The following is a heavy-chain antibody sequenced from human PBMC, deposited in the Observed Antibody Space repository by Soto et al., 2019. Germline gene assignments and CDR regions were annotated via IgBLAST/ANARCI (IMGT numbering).Heavy chain of an antibody. CDR3: VRHDVHIVTNFDY. Sequence: SETLSLTCAVYGGSFSGYYWTWIRQPPGTGLEWIGEINHSGSTNYNPSLKSRVTISVDTSKNQFSLKLTSVTAADTAVYYCVRHDVHIVTNFDYWGQGTLVTV. D-gene: IGHD5-12*01. CDR1: GGSFSGYY. V-gene: IGHV4-34*01. CDR2: INHSGST. J-gene: IGHJ4*02.